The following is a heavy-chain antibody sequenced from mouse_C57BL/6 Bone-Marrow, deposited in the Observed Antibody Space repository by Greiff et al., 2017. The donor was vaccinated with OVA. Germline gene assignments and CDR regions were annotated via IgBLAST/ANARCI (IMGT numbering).Heavy chain of an antibody. Sequence: EVNVVESGGDLVKPGGSLKLSCAASGFTFSSYGMSWVRQTPDKRLEWVATISSGGSYTYYPDSVKGRFTISRDNAKNTLYLQMSSLTSEDTAMYYCARHGDYGSFVDYWGQGTTLTVSS. V-gene: IGHV5-6*01. CDR2: ISSGGSYT. D-gene: IGHD1-1*01. CDR1: GFTFSSYG. J-gene: IGHJ2*01. CDR3: ARHGDYGSFVDY.